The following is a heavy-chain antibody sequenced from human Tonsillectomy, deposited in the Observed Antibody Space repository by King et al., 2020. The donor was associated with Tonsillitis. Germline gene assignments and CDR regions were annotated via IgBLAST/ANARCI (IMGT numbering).Heavy chain of an antibody. J-gene: IGHJ6*02. Sequence: VQLVESGGGVVQPGGSLRLSCAASGFTFSSHGMHWVRQAPGKGLEWLSFIWYDGSDKYYADSVKGRFTISRDNSENTLYLQMNSLRSEDTAVYYCVKTDGLDVWGQGTTVTVSS. CDR1: GFTFSSHG. V-gene: IGHV3-30*02. CDR2: IWYDGSDK. CDR3: VKTDGLDV.